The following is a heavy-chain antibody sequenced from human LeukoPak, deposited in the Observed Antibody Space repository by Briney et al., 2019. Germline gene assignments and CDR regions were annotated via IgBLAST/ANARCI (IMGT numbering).Heavy chain of an antibody. V-gene: IGHV1-46*03. J-gene: IGHJ4*02. Sequence: ASVKVSCKASGYTFTSYYMHWVRQAPGQGLEWVGIINPSGGSTSYAQKFQGRVTMTRDTSTSTVYMELSSLRSEDTAVYYCARASDSSGYYAPQRYFDYWGQGTLVTVSS. CDR3: ARASDSSGYYAPQRYFDY. D-gene: IGHD3-22*01. CDR1: GYTFTSYY. CDR2: INPSGGST.